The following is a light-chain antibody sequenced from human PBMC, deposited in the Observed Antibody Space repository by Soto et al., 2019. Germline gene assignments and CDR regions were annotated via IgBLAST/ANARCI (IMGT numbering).Light chain of an antibody. CDR2: AAS. Sequence: DIQMTQSPSSLSASVGDRITITCRASQSISRYLNWYQQIPGRAPKLLIYAASSLQSGVPSRFSGSGSGTDFTLTISSLQPEDFATYYCQQSYSTPRTFGQGTKV. J-gene: IGKJ1*01. CDR3: QQSYSTPRT. V-gene: IGKV1-39*01. CDR1: QSISRY.